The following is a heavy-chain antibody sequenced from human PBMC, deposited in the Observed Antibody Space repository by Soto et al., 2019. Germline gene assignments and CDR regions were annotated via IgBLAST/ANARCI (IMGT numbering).Heavy chain of an antibody. CDR2: ISYDGSDR. J-gene: IGHJ4*02. V-gene: IGHV3-30*03. D-gene: IGHD2-15*01. CDR1: GFTFSDYG. Sequence: QVQVEEFGGGVVRPGRSLRLSCEGPGFTFSDYGFHWVRQAPGKGLEWVAMISYDGSDRYYRDSVQGRFTISRDDSKNTVYLQMNSLRAEDTATYYCARSTYCNGGSCLPQYGGPGTLVTVSS. CDR3: ARSTYCNGGSCLPQY.